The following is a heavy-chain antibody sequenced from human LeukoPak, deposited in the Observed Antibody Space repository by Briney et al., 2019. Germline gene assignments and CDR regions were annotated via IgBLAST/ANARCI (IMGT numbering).Heavy chain of an antibody. CDR3: ARGGRERAAAGNRY. J-gene: IGHJ4*02. Sequence: ASVKVSCKASGYTFTGHYMHWVRQAPGQGLEWMGWINPKNAGTNYAQKFQGRVTMTRDTSTGTAYMELSRLRSDDTAVYYCARGGRERAAAGNRYWGQGTLVTVSS. V-gene: IGHV1-2*02. D-gene: IGHD6-13*01. CDR2: INPKNAGT. CDR1: GYTFTGHY.